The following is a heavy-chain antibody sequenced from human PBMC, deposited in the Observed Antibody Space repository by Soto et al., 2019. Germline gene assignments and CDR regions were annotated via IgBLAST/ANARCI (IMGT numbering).Heavy chain of an antibody. CDR3: AGEGGYCSRTSCYRRAFDL. D-gene: IGHD2-2*01. J-gene: IGHJ3*01. V-gene: IGHV3-74*01. CDR2: VNTDGATT. CDR1: GFTFSSHW. Sequence: EVELVESGGDLVQPGGSLRLSCAASGFTFSSHWMHWVRQVPGKGLVWIGRVNTDGATTSYADAVKGRFTISRDKAKKKGFLVMGGLASRDPYKLFRAGEGGYCSRTSCYRRAFDLWGQGTMVTVSP.